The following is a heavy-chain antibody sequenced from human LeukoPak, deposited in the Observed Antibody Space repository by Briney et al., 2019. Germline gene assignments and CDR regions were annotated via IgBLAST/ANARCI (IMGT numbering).Heavy chain of an antibody. CDR3: AKDPYYYDASGYNGDY. CDR1: GFTFSVFA. D-gene: IGHD3-22*01. V-gene: IGHV3-23*01. CDR2: ISGSGGST. Sequence: GGSLRLSCAVSGFTFSVFALGWFRQAPGKGLEWVSSISGSGGSTYYADSVKGRFTISRDNSKNTLFLQMNSLRAEDTAVYYCAKDPYYYDASGYNGDYWGQGTLVTVSS. J-gene: IGHJ4*02.